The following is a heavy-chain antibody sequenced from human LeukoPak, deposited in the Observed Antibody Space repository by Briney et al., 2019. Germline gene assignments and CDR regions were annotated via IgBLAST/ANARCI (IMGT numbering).Heavy chain of an antibody. J-gene: IGHJ5*02. Sequence: GGSLRLSCAASGFTFSSYWMSWVRQAPGKGLEWVANIKQDGSGKYYVDSVEGRFTISRDNAKNSLYLQMNSLRAEDTAVYYCARTQHDYGDYRNWFDPWGQGTLVTVSS. CDR1: GFTFSSYW. V-gene: IGHV3-7*01. CDR3: ARTQHDYGDYRNWFDP. D-gene: IGHD4-17*01. CDR2: IKQDGSGK.